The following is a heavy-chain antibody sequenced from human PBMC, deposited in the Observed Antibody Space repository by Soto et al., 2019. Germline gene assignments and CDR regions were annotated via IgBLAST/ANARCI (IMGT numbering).Heavy chain of an antibody. CDR1: GGSISSYY. CDR3: ARLLRICSGGSCYPGFGY. V-gene: IGHV4-59*08. CDR2: IYYSGST. D-gene: IGHD2-15*01. Sequence: SLTCTVSGGSISSYYWSWIRQPPGKGLEWIGYIYYSGSTNYNPSLKSRVTISVDTSKNQFSLKLSSVTAADTAVYYCARLLRICSGGSCYPGFGYWGQGTLVTVSS. J-gene: IGHJ4*02.